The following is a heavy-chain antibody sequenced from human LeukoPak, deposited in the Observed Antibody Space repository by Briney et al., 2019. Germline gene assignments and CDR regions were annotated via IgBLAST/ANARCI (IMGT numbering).Heavy chain of an antibody. CDR2: ISYSSSYI. J-gene: IGHJ3*02. V-gene: IGHV3-21*01. Sequence: GGSLRLSCAASGFTFSTYTMNWVRQAPGKGLEWVSSISYSSSYIYYADSVKGRFTISRENAKNSLYLQMNSLRAEDTAVYYCARDLYCSSTSCTDAFDIWGQGTLVTASS. D-gene: IGHD2-2*01. CDR1: GFTFSTYT. CDR3: ARDLYCSSTSCTDAFDI.